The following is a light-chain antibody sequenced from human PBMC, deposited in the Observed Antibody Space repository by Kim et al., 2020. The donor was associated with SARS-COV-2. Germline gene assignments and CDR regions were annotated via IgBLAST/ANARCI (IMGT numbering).Light chain of an antibody. CDR3: QHRHNCSLT. CDR2: NAS. CDR1: QNISSW. Sequence: DIQLTQSPSILSASVRESATITCRASQNISSWLAWYQQKPGKAPKLLIYNASTIESGIPSRFSGSGSGTEFTLTISSLQPDDFAVYYCQHRHNCSLTFGQGTKVDIK. J-gene: IGKJ1*01. V-gene: IGKV1-5*03.